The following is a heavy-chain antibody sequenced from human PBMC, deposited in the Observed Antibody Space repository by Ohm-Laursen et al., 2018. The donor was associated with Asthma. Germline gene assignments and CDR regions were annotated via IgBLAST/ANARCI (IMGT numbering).Heavy chain of an antibody. CDR2: ISSSSSYI. J-gene: IGHJ4*02. V-gene: IGHV3-21*01. D-gene: IGHD6-19*01. CDR1: GFTFSSYS. Sequence: SLRLSCTASGFTFSSYSMNWVRQAPGKGLEWVSSISSSSSYIYYADSVKGRFTISRDNAKNSLCLQMNSLRAEDTAVYYCARRIAVAGRYYFDYWGQGTLVTVSS. CDR3: ARRIAVAGRYYFDY.